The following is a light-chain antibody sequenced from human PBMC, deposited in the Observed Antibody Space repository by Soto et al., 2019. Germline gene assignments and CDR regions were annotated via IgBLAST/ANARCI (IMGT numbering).Light chain of an antibody. CDR3: HHYYTTPAIT. J-gene: IGKJ5*01. Sequence: DIVMTQSPDSLAVSLGERATVNCKSSQSVLHSSNTLNYLGWYQQKPGQPPKLLIYWASTRASGVPDRFSGSGSGSDFTLTISSLHAEDVAVYYCHHYYTTPAITFGQGTRLEIK. CDR1: QSVLHSSNTLNY. CDR2: WAS. V-gene: IGKV4-1*01.